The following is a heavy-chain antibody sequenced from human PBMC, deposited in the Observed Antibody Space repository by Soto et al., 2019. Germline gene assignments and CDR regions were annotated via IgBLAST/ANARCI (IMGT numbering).Heavy chain of an antibody. CDR3: AREVDTAMVMSY. Sequence: ALRLSCAASGFTFSSYAMHWFRQAPGKGLEWVAVISYDGSNKYYADSVKGRFTISRDNSKNTLYLKMNSLRAADTAVYYCAREVDTAMVMSYWGQGTLVTVSS. CDR1: GFTFSSYA. J-gene: IGHJ4*02. D-gene: IGHD5-18*01. V-gene: IGHV3-30-3*01. CDR2: ISYDGSNK.